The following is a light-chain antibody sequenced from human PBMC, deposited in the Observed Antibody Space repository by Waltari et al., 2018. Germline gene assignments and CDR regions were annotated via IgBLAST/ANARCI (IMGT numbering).Light chain of an antibody. J-gene: IGKJ2*01. CDR3: QQYYSIPYT. V-gene: IGKV4-1*01. CDR2: WAV. CDR1: QSVLYSSNHKNF. Sequence: DFVMTQFPDSLAVSLGERATINCKSNQSVLYSSNHKNFLAWYQQKAGQPPKLLIYWAVIRGSGVPDRFSGSGSGTDFTLTISSLQAEDVAVYYCQQYYSIPYTFGQGTKLEIK.